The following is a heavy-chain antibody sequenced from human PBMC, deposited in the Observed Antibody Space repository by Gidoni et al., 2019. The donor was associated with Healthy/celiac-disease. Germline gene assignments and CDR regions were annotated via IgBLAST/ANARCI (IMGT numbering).Heavy chain of an antibody. Sequence: EVQLLESGGGLVQPGGSLRLSCAASGFTFSSYAMSWVRQAPGKGLGWVSAISGSGGSTYYADSVKGRFTISRDNSKNTLYLQMNSLRAEDTAVYYCAKGPFVRIAAAVEGGFDYWGQGTLVTVSS. CDR1: GFTFSSYA. CDR2: ISGSGGST. J-gene: IGHJ4*02. D-gene: IGHD6-13*01. V-gene: IGHV3-23*01. CDR3: AKGPFVRIAAAVEGGFDY.